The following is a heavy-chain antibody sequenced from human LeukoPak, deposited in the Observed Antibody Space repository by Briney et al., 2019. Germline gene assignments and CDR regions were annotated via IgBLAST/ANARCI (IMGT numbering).Heavy chain of an antibody. Sequence: GGSLRLSCSASGFTFSSYAMHWVRQAPGEGLEYVSAISSNGGSTYYADSVKGRFTISRDNSKNTLYLQMSSLRAEDTAVYYCVKVPSGVGYCSSTSCYDAFDIWGQGTMVTVSS. CDR1: GFTFSSYA. J-gene: IGHJ3*02. V-gene: IGHV3-64D*06. CDR3: VKVPSGVGYCSSTSCYDAFDI. D-gene: IGHD2-2*01. CDR2: ISSNGGST.